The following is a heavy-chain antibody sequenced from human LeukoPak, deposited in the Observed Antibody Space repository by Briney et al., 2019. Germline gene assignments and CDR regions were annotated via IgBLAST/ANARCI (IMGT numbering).Heavy chain of an antibody. CDR2: INDNGGGT. D-gene: IGHD3-10*01. CDR1: GFTFSSYA. V-gene: IGHV3-23*01. CDR3: VKGLTRGALYYFDY. Sequence: GGSLRLSCAASGFTFSSYAMSWVRQAPGVGLEWVSTINDNGGGTYYADSVKGLFTISRDNSRNTLYLQMNSLRAEDTAVYYCVKGLTRGALYYFDYWGQGTLVAVSS. J-gene: IGHJ4*02.